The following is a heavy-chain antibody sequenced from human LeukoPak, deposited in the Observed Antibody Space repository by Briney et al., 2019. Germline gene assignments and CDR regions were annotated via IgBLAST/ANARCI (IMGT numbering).Heavy chain of an antibody. CDR3: ARDLIAARPGWFDP. J-gene: IGHJ5*02. CDR1: GYTFTTYG. D-gene: IGHD6-6*01. V-gene: IGHV1-18*01. Sequence: VASVKVSCKASGYTFTTYGINWVRQAPGQGLEWMGRISFYNGNTDYAQNLQGRVTLTTDTSASTAYKELRSLRSDDTAVYYCARDLIAARPGWFDPWGQGTLVTVSS. CDR2: ISFYNGNT.